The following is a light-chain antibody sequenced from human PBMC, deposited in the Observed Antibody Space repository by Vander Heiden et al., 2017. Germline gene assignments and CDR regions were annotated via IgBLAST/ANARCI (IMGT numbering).Light chain of an antibody. J-gene: IGKJ2*01. CDR1: QSVSSSY. CDR2: GAS. Sequence: EFVLTQSPGPLSLSPGERATLSCRASQSVSSSYVAWYQQKPGQAPRLLIYGASSRATGIPDRFSGSGSGTDFTLTISRLEPEDFAVYYCQQYGSSRTFGQGTKLEIK. V-gene: IGKV3-20*01. CDR3: QQYGSSRT.